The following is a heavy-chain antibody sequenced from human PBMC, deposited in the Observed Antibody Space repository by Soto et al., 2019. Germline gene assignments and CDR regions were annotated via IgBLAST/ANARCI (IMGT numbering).Heavy chain of an antibody. J-gene: IGHJ3*02. CDR1: GGSISSYY. D-gene: IGHD5-18*01. Sequence: SDTLSLTCTVSGGSISSYYWSWIRQPPGTGLEWIGYIYYSGSTNYNPSLKSRVTISVDTSKNQFSLKLSSVTAADTAVYYCARAPPFYSYGRPDAFDIWGQGTTVTVSS. CDR2: IYYSGST. V-gene: IGHV4-59*01. CDR3: ARAPPFYSYGRPDAFDI.